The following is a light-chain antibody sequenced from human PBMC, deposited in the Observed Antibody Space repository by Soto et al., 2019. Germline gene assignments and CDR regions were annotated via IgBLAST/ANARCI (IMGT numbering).Light chain of an antibody. CDR2: GAS. Sequence: EIVLTQSPATLSLSPGERATLSCKASQKIRTHLAWYLQKPGQPPRLLIFGASNRATGIPARFSGSGSGTDFTLTISSLEPEDCGLYYCQQRSDWPLTFGGGARVEVK. CDR3: QQRSDWPLT. J-gene: IGKJ4*01. V-gene: IGKV3-11*01. CDR1: QKIRTH.